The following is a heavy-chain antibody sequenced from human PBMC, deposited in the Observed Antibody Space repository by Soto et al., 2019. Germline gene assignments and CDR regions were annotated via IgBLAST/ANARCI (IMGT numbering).Heavy chain of an antibody. CDR3: ARVAY. Sequence: GSLRLSCAASGFTFSIHWMHWVRQAPGKGLEWVASISSGSSDTWYADSVKGRFIISRDNAQNSLFLQMNTLRPEDTAMYYCARVAYWGPGTQVTVSS. J-gene: IGHJ4*02. CDR2: ISSGSSDT. V-gene: IGHV3-21*01. CDR1: GFTFSIHW.